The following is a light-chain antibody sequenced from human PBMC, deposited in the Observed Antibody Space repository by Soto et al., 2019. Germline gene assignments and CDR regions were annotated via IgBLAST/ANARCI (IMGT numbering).Light chain of an antibody. CDR2: AAN. CDR3: QQTDNFPS. CDR1: QDIGRR. J-gene: IGKJ4*01. Sequence: DIQMTQSPSYVSASVGDRVTITCRASQDIGRRLAWYQQKPGKAPKLLIFAANNLQSGVPSRFSGSGTGSDFTLTINSLQPEDFATYYCQQTDNFPSFGGGPGWRSN. V-gene: IGKV1D-12*01.